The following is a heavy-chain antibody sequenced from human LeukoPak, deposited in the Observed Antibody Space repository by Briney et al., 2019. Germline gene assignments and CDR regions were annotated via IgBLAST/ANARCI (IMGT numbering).Heavy chain of an antibody. CDR2: IYYSGST. CDR3: ARDRSKNWFDP. CDR1: GGXISSYY. Sequence: SETLSLTCTVSGGXISSYYCSWIRQPPGKGLEWIGYIYYSGSTNYNPSLKSRVTISVDTSKNQFSLKLSSVTAADTAVYYCARDRSKNWFDPWGQGTLVTVSS. V-gene: IGHV4-59*01. J-gene: IGHJ5*02.